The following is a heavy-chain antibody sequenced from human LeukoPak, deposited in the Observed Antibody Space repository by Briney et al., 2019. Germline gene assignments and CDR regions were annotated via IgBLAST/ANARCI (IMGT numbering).Heavy chain of an antibody. Sequence: PSETLSLTCTVSGYSISSGYYWGWIRQPPGKGLEWIGSIYHSGSTYYNPSLKSRVTISVDTSKNQFSLKLSSVTAADTAVYYCARHSSSWYLGWFDPWGQGTLVTVSS. D-gene: IGHD6-13*01. V-gene: IGHV4-38-2*02. J-gene: IGHJ5*02. CDR1: GYSISSGYY. CDR3: ARHSSSWYLGWFDP. CDR2: IYHSGST.